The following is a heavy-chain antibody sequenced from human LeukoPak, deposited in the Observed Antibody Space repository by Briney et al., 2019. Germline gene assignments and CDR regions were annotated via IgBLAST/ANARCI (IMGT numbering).Heavy chain of an antibody. D-gene: IGHD2-2*01. CDR1: GYTFTSYA. CDR2: ISAYNGNT. V-gene: IGHV1-18*01. J-gene: IGHJ4*02. Sequence: ASVKVSCKASGYTFTSYAMHWVRQAPGQRLEWMGWISAYNGNTNYAQKLQGRVTMTTDTSTSTAYMELRSLRSDDTAVYYCAREWDCSSTSCYNYFDYWGQGTLVTVSS. CDR3: AREWDCSSTSCYNYFDY.